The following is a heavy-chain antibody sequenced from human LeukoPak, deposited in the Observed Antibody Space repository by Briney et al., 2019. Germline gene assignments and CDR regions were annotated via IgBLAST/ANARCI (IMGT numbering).Heavy chain of an antibody. CDR3: ARGHKGLEV. J-gene: IGHJ6*02. CDR2: IHYSGTI. CDR1: GASISAYY. Sequence: PSETPSLTCSVSGASISAYYWSWIRQPPGKGLEWIGYIHYSGTINYNPSLMSRVTISVDSSKNQFSLRLSSVTAADTAVYFCARGHKGLEVWGQGATVTVSS. V-gene: IGHV4-59*01.